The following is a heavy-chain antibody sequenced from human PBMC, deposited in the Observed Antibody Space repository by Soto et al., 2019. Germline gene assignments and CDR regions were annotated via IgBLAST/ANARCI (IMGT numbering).Heavy chain of an antibody. CDR2: INHSGST. Sequence: PSETLSLTCAVYGGSFSGYSWSWIRQPPGKGLEWIGEINHSGSTNYNPSLKSRVTISVDTSKNQFSLKLSSVTAADTAVYYCARGRGSGSYHYYYYGMDVRGQGTTVTVSS. D-gene: IGHD3-10*01. J-gene: IGHJ6*02. CDR3: ARGRGSGSYHYYYYGMDV. V-gene: IGHV4-34*01. CDR1: GGSFSGYS.